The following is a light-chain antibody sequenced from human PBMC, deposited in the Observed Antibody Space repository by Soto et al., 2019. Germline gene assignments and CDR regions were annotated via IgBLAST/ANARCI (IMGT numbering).Light chain of an antibody. CDR1: QNINSW. CDR3: QQYNVYSWT. J-gene: IGKJ1*01. V-gene: IGKV1-5*03. Sequence: DIHMTQSPSTLSASVGDRVTITCRASQNINSWLAWYQQKPGKAPKLLIYEASSLEKGAPARFGGSGSGTEFTLTISSLQPDDFATYYCQQYNVYSWTFGQGTKVDIK. CDR2: EAS.